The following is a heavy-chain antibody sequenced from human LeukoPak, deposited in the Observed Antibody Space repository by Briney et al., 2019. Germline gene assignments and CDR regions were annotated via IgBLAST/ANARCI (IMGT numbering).Heavy chain of an antibody. CDR2: IKSKTDGGTT. CDR3: TTGYCSSTSCYTESEDIDY. V-gene: IGHV3-15*01. CDR1: RFTFSNAW. Sequence: PGGSLRLSCAASRFTFSNAWMSWVRQAPGKGLEWVGRIKSKTDGGTTDYAAPVKGRFTISRDDSKNTLYLQMNSPKTEDTAVYYCTTGYCSSTSCYTESEDIDYWGQGTLVTVSS. J-gene: IGHJ4*02. D-gene: IGHD2-2*02.